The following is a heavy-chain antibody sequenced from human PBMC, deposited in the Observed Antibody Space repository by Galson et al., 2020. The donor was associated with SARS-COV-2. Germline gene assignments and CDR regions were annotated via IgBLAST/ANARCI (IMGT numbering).Heavy chain of an antibody. V-gene: IGHV3-53*04. CDR2: IYSGGST. Sequence: GGSLRLSCAASGFAVSSNYMSWVRQAPGKGLEWVSVIYSGGSTYYADSVKGRFTISRHNSKNTLYLQMNSLRAEDTAVYYCARDLMWGLDIWGQGTMVTVSS. J-gene: IGHJ3*02. D-gene: IGHD3-16*01. CDR1: GFAVSSNY. CDR3: ARDLMWGLDI.